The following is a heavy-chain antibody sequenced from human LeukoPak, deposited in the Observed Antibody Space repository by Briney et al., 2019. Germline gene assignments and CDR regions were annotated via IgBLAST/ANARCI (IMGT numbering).Heavy chain of an antibody. CDR2: ISGSGGST. D-gene: IGHD3-3*01. CDR1: GFTFSSYA. V-gene: IGHV3-23*01. J-gene: IGHJ4*02. Sequence: GRSLRLSCAASGFTFSSYARSWVRQAPGKGLEWVSAISGSGGSTYYADSVKGRFTISRDNSKNTLYLQMNSLRAEDTAVYYCAKDPHSPYYDFWSGYSPTLFDYWGQGTLVTVSS. CDR3: AKDPHSPYYDFWSGYSPTLFDY.